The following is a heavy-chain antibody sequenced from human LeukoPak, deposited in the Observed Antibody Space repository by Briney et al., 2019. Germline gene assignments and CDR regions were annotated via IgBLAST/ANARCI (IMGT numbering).Heavy chain of an antibody. CDR2: ISYDGSNK. J-gene: IGHJ6*02. V-gene: IGHV3-30*18. D-gene: IGHD6-13*01. CDR3: AKDQVESSSWYPSSHYYGMDV. CDR1: GFXFSSYG. Sequence: GGSLRLSCAASGFXFSSYGIHWVRQAPGRGLEWVALISYDGSNKYYADSVKGRFTTSRDNSKNTLYLQMNSLRAEDTAVYYCAKDQVESSSWYPSSHYYGMDVWGQGTTATVSS.